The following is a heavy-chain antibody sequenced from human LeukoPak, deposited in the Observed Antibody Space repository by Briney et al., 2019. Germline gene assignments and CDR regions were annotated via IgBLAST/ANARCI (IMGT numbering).Heavy chain of an antibody. CDR1: GITLSNYG. J-gene: IGHJ4*02. D-gene: IGHD3-22*01. Sequence: GGSLRLSCAVSGITLSNYGMSWVRQAPGKGLQWVAGISDSGGRTNYADSVKGRFTISRDNPKNTLYLQLNSLRVEDTAVYFCAKRGVVIRVILVGFHKEANYFDSWGQGALVTVSS. CDR3: AKRGVVIRVILVGFHKEANYFDS. CDR2: ISDSGGRT. V-gene: IGHV3-23*01.